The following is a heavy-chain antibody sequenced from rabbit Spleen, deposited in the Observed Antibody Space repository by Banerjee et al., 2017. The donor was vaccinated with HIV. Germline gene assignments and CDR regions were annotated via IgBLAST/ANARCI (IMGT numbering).Heavy chain of an antibody. V-gene: IGHV1S40*01. D-gene: IGHD1-1*01. J-gene: IGHJ6*01. Sequence: QSLEESGGDLVKPGTSLTLTCTASGVSFSSSSYMCWVRKAPGKGLEWIACIDTGSSGFTYFASWAKGRFTISKTSSTTVTLQMTSLTAADTATYFCARDTSSSFSSYGMDLWGPGTLVTVS. CDR3: ARDTSSSFSSYGMDL. CDR2: IDTGSSGFT. CDR1: GVSFSSSSY.